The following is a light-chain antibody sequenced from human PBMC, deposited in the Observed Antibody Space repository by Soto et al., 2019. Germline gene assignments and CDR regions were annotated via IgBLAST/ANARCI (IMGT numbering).Light chain of an antibody. CDR3: QQYNKWPPDYT. CDR2: ATS. V-gene: IGKV3D-15*01. CDR1: QSVGTN. J-gene: IGKJ3*01. Sequence: IVMTQSPATLSVSPGEPATLSCRASQSVGTNLAWYQQKPGQPPRLLIYATSTRVTGVPVRFSGGGSGTDFPLTISSLQSEDFAVYYCQQYNKWPPDYTFGPGTKVDIK.